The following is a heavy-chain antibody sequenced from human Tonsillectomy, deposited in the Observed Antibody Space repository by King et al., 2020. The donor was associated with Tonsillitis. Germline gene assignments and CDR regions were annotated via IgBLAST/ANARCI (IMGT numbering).Heavy chain of an antibody. J-gene: IGHJ3*02. CDR3: ARGLYAAFDI. CDR1: DFTFSNTW. CDR2: INGDGSTT. D-gene: IGHD2-8*01. V-gene: IGHV3-74*03. Sequence: QLVQSGGGLVQPGGSLRLSCAASDFTFSNTWMHWVRQVPGKGLEWVSQINGDGSTTTYADSVKGRFTISGDNAKNTLYLQMNILRAEDTAVDYCARGLYAAFDIWGQGTSVPVST.